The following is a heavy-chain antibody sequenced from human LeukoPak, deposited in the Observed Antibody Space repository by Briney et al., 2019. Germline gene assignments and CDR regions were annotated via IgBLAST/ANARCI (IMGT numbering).Heavy chain of an antibody. J-gene: IGHJ4*02. Sequence: PSQTLSLTSTVSGGSISSGGYYLSWIRQHPGKGLEWIGYIYYSGSTYYNPSLKSRVTISVATTKNQFSLKLSSVTAADTAVYYCARSGSYGGRFDYWGQGTLVTVSS. CDR1: GGSISSGGYY. V-gene: IGHV4-31*03. D-gene: IGHD1-26*01. CDR2: IYYSGST. CDR3: ARSGSYGGRFDY.